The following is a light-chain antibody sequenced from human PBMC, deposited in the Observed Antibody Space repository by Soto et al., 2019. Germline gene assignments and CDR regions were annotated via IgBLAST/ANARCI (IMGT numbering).Light chain of an antibody. CDR1: QSLFHSSGYYY. Sequence: DIVMTQSPLSLPVTPGEPASISCRSSQSLFHSSGYYYLDWYLQKPGQSPQLLIYLSSIRASGVPDRFSGSGSGTDFTLKISRVEAEDVGVYYCMQAIQAPRTFGQGTKVEF. V-gene: IGKV2-28*01. CDR2: LSS. CDR3: MQAIQAPRT. J-gene: IGKJ1*01.